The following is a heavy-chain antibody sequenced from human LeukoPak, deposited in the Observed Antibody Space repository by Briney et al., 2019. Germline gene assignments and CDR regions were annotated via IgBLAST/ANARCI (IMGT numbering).Heavy chain of an antibody. Sequence: GGSLRLSCAASGFSFSSYSINWVRQAPGKGLEWVSSISSSSSFIYYADSVKGRFTISRDNAKNSLYLQMNSLRAEDTAVYYCAIALLSYWGQGTLVTVSS. V-gene: IGHV3-21*01. CDR1: GFSFSSYS. CDR3: AIALLSY. D-gene: IGHD2-21*02. CDR2: ISSSSSFI. J-gene: IGHJ4*02.